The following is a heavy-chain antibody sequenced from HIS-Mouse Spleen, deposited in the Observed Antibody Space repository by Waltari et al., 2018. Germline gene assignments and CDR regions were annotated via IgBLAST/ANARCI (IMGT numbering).Heavy chain of an antibody. V-gene: IGHV3-30*18. J-gene: IGHJ4*02. CDR1: GFTFSSYG. CDR3: AKDRGSQFDY. Sequence: QVQLVESGGGVVQPGRSLRRSCAASGFTFSSYGMHWVRQAPGKGLGWVAVISYYGSNKYYADSVKGRFTISRDNSKNTLYLQMNSLGAEDTAVYYCAKDRGSQFDYWGQGTLVTVSS. CDR2: ISYYGSNK. D-gene: IGHD1-26*01.